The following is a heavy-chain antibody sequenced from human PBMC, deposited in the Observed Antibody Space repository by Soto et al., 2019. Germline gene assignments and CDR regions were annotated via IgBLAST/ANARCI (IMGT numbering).Heavy chain of an antibody. J-gene: IGHJ6*02. CDR2: IYPGDSDT. CDR1: GYSFTSYW. Sequence: ESMKIAWKGAGYSFTSYWIRWVRQMPGKGLEWMGIIYPGDSDTRYSPSFQGQVTISADKSISTAYLQWSSLKASDTAMYYCARHGQVDRWGMDVWGQGTTVTVSS. V-gene: IGHV5-51*01. D-gene: IGHD3-16*02. CDR3: ARHGQVDRWGMDV.